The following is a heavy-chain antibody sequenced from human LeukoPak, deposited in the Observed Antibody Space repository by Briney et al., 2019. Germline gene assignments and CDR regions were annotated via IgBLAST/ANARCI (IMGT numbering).Heavy chain of an antibody. CDR2: IYTSGST. V-gene: IGHV4-4*07. CDR3: ARDPYDFWSGYYTGFDP. D-gene: IGHD3-3*01. CDR1: GGSISSYY. Sequence: PSETLSLTCTVSGGSISSYYWSWIRQPAGKGLEWIGHIYTSGSTNYNPSLKSRVTMSVDTSKNQFSLKLSSVTAADTAVYYCARDPYDFWSGYYTGFDPWGQGTLVTVSS. J-gene: IGHJ5*02.